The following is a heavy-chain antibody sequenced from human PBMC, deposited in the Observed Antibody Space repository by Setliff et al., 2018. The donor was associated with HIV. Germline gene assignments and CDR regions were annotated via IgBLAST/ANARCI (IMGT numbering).Heavy chain of an antibody. CDR2: MHGSGNT. CDR1: GGSIRSSNYY. D-gene: IGHD1-1*01. V-gene: IGHV4-39*07. CDR3: MRAGSRTTGLTGYYYGLDV. Sequence: LETLSLTCTVSGGSIRSSNYYWGWIRQSPGKGLEWIASMHGSGNTHYNPSLQSRITISMDTSKNQFSLTLSSVTAADTAIYFCMRAGSRTTGLTGYYYGLDVWGQGTTVTVFS. J-gene: IGHJ6*02.